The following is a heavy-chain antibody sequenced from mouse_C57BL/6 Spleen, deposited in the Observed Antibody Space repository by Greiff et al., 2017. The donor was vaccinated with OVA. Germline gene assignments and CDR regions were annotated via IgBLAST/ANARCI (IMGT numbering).Heavy chain of an antibody. Sequence: EVKLVESGGGLVKPGGSLKLSCAASGFTFSSYAMSWVRQTPEKRLEWVATISDGGSYTYYPDNVKGRFTISRDNAKNNLYLQMSHLKSEDTAMYYCARERADYWGQGTTLTVSS. CDR1: GFTFSSYA. J-gene: IGHJ2*01. CDR2: ISDGGSYT. CDR3: ARERADY. D-gene: IGHD3-1*01. V-gene: IGHV5-4*01.